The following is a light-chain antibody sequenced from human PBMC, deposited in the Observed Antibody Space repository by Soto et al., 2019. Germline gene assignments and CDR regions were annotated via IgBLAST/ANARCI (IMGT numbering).Light chain of an antibody. CDR3: CSYAGSSTFGV. J-gene: IGLJ2*01. V-gene: IGLV2-23*02. CDR2: EVS. Sequence: QSALTQPASVSGSPGQSITISCTGTSGDVGSYNLVSWYQQHPGKAPKLMIYEVSKRPSGVSNRFSGSKSGNTASLTISGLQAEDEADYYCCSYAGSSTFGVFGGGTKLTLL. CDR1: SGDVGSYNL.